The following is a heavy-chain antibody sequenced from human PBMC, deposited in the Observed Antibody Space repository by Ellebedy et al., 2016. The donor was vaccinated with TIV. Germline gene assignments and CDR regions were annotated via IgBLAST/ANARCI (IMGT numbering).Heavy chain of an antibody. CDR3: ATTLNYGGNCFFDN. V-gene: IGHV3-7*01. Sequence: GESLKISCGASGFTFRKYWMNWVRQAPGKGLEWVANIKQDGSEKYYVDSVKGRFTISRDNAKNSVDLQMNTLRAEDTPVYYCATTLNYGGNCFFDNWGQGTLVTVSS. CDR1: GFTFRKYW. D-gene: IGHD4-23*01. CDR2: IKQDGSEK. J-gene: IGHJ4*02.